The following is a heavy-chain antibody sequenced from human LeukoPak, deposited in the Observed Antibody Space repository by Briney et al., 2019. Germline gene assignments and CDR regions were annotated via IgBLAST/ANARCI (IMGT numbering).Heavy chain of an antibody. D-gene: IGHD4-17*01. CDR2: TYYRSKWYN. V-gene: IGHV6-1*01. Sequence: SQTLSLTCAISGDSVSSNSAAWNWIRQSPSRGLEWLGRTYYRSKWYNDYAVSVKSRITINPDTSKNQFSLQLNSVTPEDTAVYYCARVNDGDRYYYYYYMDVWGKGTTVTVSS. CDR1: GDSVSSNSAA. CDR3: ARVNDGDRYYYYYYMDV. J-gene: IGHJ6*03.